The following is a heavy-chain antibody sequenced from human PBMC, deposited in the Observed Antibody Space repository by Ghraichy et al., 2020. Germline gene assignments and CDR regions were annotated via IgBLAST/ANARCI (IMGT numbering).Heavy chain of an antibody. CDR3: ARDHPWNSGWSVRFDY. Sequence: GSLRLSCAASGFTFSSYWMSWVRQAPGKGLEWVANINQDGSEKYYVDSVKGRFTISRDNAKNSLYLQMNSLRAEDTTVYYCARDHPWNSGWSVRFDYWGQGTLVTVSS. CDR2: INQDGSEK. V-gene: IGHV3-7*01. D-gene: IGHD6-19*01. CDR1: GFTFSSYW. J-gene: IGHJ4*02.